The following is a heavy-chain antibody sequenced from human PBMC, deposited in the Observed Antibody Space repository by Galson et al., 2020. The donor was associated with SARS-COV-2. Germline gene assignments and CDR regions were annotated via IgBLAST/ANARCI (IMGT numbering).Heavy chain of an antibody. CDR1: GGSINSGDYY. V-gene: IGHV4-31*03. CDR2: IYYTGST. Sequence: LRLSCTVSGGSINSGDYYWSWIRQHPEKGLEWIGYIYYTGSTYYTPALKSRLTISVDTSNNQFSLSLTSVTAADTALYYGARYESDTLAVASWGQGTLVTVSS. D-gene: IGHD3-3*01. CDR3: ARYESDTLAVAS. J-gene: IGHJ4*02.